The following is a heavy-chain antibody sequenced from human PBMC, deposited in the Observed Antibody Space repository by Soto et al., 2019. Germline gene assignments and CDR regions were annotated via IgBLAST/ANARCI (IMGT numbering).Heavy chain of an antibody. D-gene: IGHD6-13*01. V-gene: IGHV4-39*02. CDR1: GGSISSRGYY. CDR2: IYYSGST. Sequence: SETLSLTCTVSGGSISSRGYYWGWIRQPPGKGLEWIGTIYYSGSTYYNPSLKSRVTISVDTSKNQFSLKLSSVTAADTAVYYCARDSAAYGDNWFDPWGQGTLVTVSS. J-gene: IGHJ5*02. CDR3: ARDSAAYGDNWFDP.